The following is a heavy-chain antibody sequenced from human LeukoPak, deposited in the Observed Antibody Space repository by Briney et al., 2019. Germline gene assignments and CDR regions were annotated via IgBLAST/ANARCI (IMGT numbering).Heavy chain of an antibody. V-gene: IGHV4-34*01. CDR2: INHSGST. CDR3: ARGGRDYGSGSYRRTYFDY. CDR1: GGSFSGYH. J-gene: IGHJ4*02. D-gene: IGHD3-10*01. Sequence: PSETLSLTCAVYGGSFSGYHWSWIRQPPGKGLEWIGEINHSGSTNYNPSLKSRVTISVDTSKNQFSLKLSSVTAADTAVYYCARGGRDYGSGSYRRTYFDYWGQGTLVTVSS.